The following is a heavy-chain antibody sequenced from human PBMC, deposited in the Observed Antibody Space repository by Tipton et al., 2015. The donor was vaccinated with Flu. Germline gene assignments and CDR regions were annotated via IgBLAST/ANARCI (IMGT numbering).Heavy chain of an antibody. D-gene: IGHD2-2*01. CDR3: ARLKSAANHY. J-gene: IGHJ4*02. CDR1: GGSISSYY. Sequence: TLSLTCTISGGSISSYYWSWIRQPPGKGLEWIGYIYYTGNTHYNPSLKSRVTISMDTSKNQFSLRLSSVTATDTAVYYCARLKSAANHYWGQGTLVTVSS. CDR2: IYYTGNT. V-gene: IGHV4-59*08.